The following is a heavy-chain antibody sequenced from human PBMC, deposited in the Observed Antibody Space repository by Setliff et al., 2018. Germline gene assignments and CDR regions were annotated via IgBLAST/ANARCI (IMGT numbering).Heavy chain of an antibody. CDR3: ARASRFGTIRYRGDYYMDV. CDR2: INTNTGNP. Sequence: ASVKVSCKASGYTFTRYAMNWVRQAPGQGLEWMGWINTNTGNPTYAQGFTGRFVFSLDTSVSTAYLQINSLEAEDTAVYYCARASRFGTIRYRGDYYMDVWGKGTTVTVSS. D-gene: IGHD3-10*01. CDR1: GYTFTRYA. V-gene: IGHV7-4-1*02. J-gene: IGHJ6*03.